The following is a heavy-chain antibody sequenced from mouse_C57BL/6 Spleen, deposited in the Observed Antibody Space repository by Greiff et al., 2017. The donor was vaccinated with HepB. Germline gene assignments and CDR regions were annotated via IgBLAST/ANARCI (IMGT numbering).Heavy chain of an antibody. CDR3: GRLNHYGNYEKTWFDY. CDR2: INPSNGGT. J-gene: IGHJ3*01. CDR1: GYTFTSYW. D-gene: IGHD2-1*01. Sequence: QVQLQQPGAELVKPGASVKLSCKASGYTFTSYWMHWVKQRPGQGLEWIGNINPSNGGTNYNEKFKSKATLTVDKSSSTAYMQLSSLTSEDSAVYYCGRLNHYGNYEKTWFDYWGQGTLVTVSA. V-gene: IGHV1-53*01.